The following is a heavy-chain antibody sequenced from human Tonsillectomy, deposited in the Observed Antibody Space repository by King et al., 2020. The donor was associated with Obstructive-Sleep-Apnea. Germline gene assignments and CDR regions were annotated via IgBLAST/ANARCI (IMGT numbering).Heavy chain of an antibody. D-gene: IGHD6-19*01. Sequence: VQLVESGGGLVQPGGSLRLSCAASGISFSTEAMGWVRQAPGKGLELVSIISGNSATIYYADSVRGRFTISRDNSKNTLYLQMSSLRADDTAVYYCAKKRVAGLSNWFEPWGQGTLVTVSS. CDR3: AKKRVAGLSNWFEP. CDR2: ISGNSATI. V-gene: IGHV3-23*04. J-gene: IGHJ5*02. CDR1: GISFSTEA.